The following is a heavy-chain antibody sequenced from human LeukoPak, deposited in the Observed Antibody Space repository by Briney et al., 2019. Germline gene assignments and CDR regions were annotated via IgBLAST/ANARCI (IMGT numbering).Heavy chain of an antibody. V-gene: IGHV3-66*02. CDR3: VTSTGQQFIPYDY. Sequence: GGSLRLSCAASGINVSSNYMTWIRQAPGKGLEWVSLIYGGDAAYYAESVRGRFMISRDNLKNSLFLQMNSLRVEDTAVYYCVTSTGQQFIPYDYWGQGTHVTVSS. CDR2: IYGGDAA. D-gene: IGHD6-13*01. J-gene: IGHJ4*02. CDR1: GINVSSNY.